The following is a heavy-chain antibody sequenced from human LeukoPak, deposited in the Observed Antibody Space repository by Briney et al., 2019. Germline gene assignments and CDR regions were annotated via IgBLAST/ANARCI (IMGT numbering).Heavy chain of an antibody. V-gene: IGHV3-74*01. Sequence: GGSLRLSCAASGFTFSLYWMHWVRQTPGKGLVWVSRLNSDGSITTYADSVKGRFTISRDNAKNTLYLQMNSLRAEDTALYYCVRENCGGDCYTDFWGQGTLVTVSS. D-gene: IGHD2-21*02. CDR2: LNSDGSIT. CDR3: VRENCGGDCYTDF. J-gene: IGHJ4*02. CDR1: GFTFSLYW.